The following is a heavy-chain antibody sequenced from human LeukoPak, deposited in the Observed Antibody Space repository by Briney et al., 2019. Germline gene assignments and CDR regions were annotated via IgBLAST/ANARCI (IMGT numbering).Heavy chain of an antibody. CDR1: GGTFSNYV. D-gene: IGHD3-16*01. J-gene: IGHJ4*02. Sequence: GSSVKVSCKASGGTFSNYVITWVRQAPGQGLEWLGVVYPSAGTSDPAQRFRARITLSDDTSTSTAYMELRSLKSEDTAIYFCVREYHGGYFDFWGQGTLVTVSS. CDR3: VREYHGGYFDF. V-gene: IGHV1-69*06. CDR2: VYPSAGTS.